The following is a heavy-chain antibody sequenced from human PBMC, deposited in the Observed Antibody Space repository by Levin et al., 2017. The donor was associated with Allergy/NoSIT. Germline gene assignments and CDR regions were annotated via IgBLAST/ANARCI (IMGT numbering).Heavy chain of an antibody. V-gene: IGHV1-69*13. J-gene: IGHJ5*02. CDR3: ARDCGGWFAPPGCSGGSCYSCWFDP. CDR2: IIPIFGTA. CDR1: GGTFSSYA. Sequence: ASVKVSCKASGGTFSSYAISWVRQAPGQGLEWMGGIIPIFGTANYAQKFQGRVTITADESTSTAYMELSSLRSEDTAVYYCARDCGGWFAPPGCSGGSCYSCWFDPWGQGTLVTVSS. D-gene: IGHD2-15*01.